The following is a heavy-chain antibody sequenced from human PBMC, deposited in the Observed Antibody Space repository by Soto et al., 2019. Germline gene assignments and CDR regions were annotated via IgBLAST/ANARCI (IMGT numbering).Heavy chain of an antibody. CDR2: MRIKVYGGAT. CDR3: SRVLGDGYKYGPSDY. Sequence: GGDLRLSCKTSGVKIGDYAFNWVRQAPGKGLEWVGFMRIKVYGGATEFAASVEGRFRMSRDDFRGIAYLEMNSLKTEDTGVYYCSRVLGDGYKYGPSDYWGQGTLVTVSS. J-gene: IGHJ4*02. CDR1: GVKIGDYA. V-gene: IGHV3-49*04. D-gene: IGHD5-12*01.